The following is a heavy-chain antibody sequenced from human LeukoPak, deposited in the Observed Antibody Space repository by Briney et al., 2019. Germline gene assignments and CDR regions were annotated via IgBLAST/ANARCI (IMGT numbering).Heavy chain of an antibody. Sequence: GGSLRLSCAASGFTFSSYWMHWVRQAPGKGLVWVSRINSDGSSTSYADSVKGRFTISRDNAKNTLYPQMNSLRAEDTAVYYCARGVTMATISPYVYWGQGTLVTVFS. J-gene: IGHJ4*02. CDR2: INSDGSST. V-gene: IGHV3-74*01. D-gene: IGHD5-24*01. CDR3: ARGVTMATISPYVY. CDR1: GFTFSSYW.